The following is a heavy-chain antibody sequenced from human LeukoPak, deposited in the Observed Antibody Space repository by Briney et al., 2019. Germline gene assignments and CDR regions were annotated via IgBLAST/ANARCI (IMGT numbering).Heavy chain of an antibody. J-gene: IGHJ4*02. CDR3: ARGPVAGKGEIDY. CDR2: IFGNGAGT. V-gene: IGHV3-23*01. Sequence: SGGSLRLSCTASGFTFRDYAMSWVRRAPGRGLEWVSLIFGNGAGTYYADSVKGRFTISRDNSKNTLYLQMSSLRAEDTAVYYCARGPVAGKGEIDYWGQGTLVTVSS. D-gene: IGHD6-19*01. CDR1: GFTFRDYA.